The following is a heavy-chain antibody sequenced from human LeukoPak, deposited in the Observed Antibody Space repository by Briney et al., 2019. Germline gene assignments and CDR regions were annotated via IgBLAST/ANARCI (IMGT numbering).Heavy chain of an antibody. CDR1: GFGFGDHG. J-gene: IGHJ4*02. CDR3: ARAPITSPFYFDH. CDR2: INWSGGST. D-gene: IGHD2-2*01. Sequence: GGSLRLSCSASGFGFGDHGMSWVRQVPGKGLEWVSGINWSGGSTGYADPVRGRFTISRDNAKNSLYLQMNSLTAEDTALYYCARAPITSPFYFDHWGQGTLVTVSS. V-gene: IGHV3-20*04.